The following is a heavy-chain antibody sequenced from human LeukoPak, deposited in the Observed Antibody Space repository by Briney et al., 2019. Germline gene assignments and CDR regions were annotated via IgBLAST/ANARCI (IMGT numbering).Heavy chain of an antibody. CDR3: ARQGYYDSSGYYRGSAFDI. Sequence: SETLSLTCAVYGGSFSSYYWGWIHQPPGKGLEWIGSIYYSGSTYYNPSLKSRVTISVDTSKNQFSLKLSSVTAADTAVYYCARQGYYDSSGYYRGSAFDIWGQGTMVTVSS. CDR1: GGSFSSYY. D-gene: IGHD3-22*01. V-gene: IGHV4-39*01. J-gene: IGHJ3*02. CDR2: IYYSGST.